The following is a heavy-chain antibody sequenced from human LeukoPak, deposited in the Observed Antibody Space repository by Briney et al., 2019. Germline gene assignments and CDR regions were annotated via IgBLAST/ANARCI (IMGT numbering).Heavy chain of an antibody. CDR2: INYSGST. CDR1: GVPISTYY. J-gene: IGHJ5*02. D-gene: IGHD3-3*01. Sequence: PSETLSLTCTVSGVPISTYYWNWIRQTPGKGLEWIAFINYSGSTNTNYNPSLKSRVTISIDTSKNQFSLKVDSVTAADTAMYYCARDRTPTLEWLLYEPEGFDPWGQGTLVTVSS. CDR3: ARDRTPTLEWLLYEPEGFDP. V-gene: IGHV4-59*01.